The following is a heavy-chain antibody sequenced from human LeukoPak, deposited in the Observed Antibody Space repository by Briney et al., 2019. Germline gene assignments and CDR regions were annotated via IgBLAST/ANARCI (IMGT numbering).Heavy chain of an antibody. CDR3: AREKGGSPYYYYYGMDV. CDR1: GVSISDYY. V-gene: IGHV4-59*01. D-gene: IGHD1-26*01. Sequence: SETLSLTCTVSGVSISDYYWSWIRQPPGKGLEWIGYIEYSGRTQYRPSLKSRVTISADASKNQLTLMLTSVTAADTAVYYCAREKGGSPYYYYYGMDVWGQGTTVTVSS. CDR2: IEYSGRT. J-gene: IGHJ6*02.